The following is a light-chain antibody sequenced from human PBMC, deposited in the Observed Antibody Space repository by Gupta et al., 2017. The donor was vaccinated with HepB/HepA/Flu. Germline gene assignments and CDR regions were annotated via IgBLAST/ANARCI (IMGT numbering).Light chain of an antibody. J-gene: IGLJ2*01. CDR2: FTQ. CDR1: ISHIGSRP. Sequence: SVLTQPPSASVPPGQGVTLSCFVSISHIGSRPVSWSNQAPGTAPKLLIHFTQQRPSGGPERFSGSKYGTTAAMAITGLRADDEADYLCASWDDSRGAQVFGGGTTLTVL. CDR3: ASWDDSRGAQV. V-gene: IGLV1-47*02.